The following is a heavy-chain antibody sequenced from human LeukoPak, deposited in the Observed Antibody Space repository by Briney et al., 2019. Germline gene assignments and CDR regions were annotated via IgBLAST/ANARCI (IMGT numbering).Heavy chain of an antibody. CDR1: GYGFTSYW. CDR2: IYPGDSDT. D-gene: IGHD3-22*01. CDR3: ARRYYYDSSGSTPLFDY. V-gene: IGHV5-51*01. Sequence: GESLKISCKGSGYGFTSYWIGWVRQMPGKGLEWMGIIYPGDSDTRYSPSFQGQVTISADKSISTAYLQWSSLKASDTAMYYCARRYYYDSSGSTPLFDYWGQGTLVTVSS. J-gene: IGHJ4*02.